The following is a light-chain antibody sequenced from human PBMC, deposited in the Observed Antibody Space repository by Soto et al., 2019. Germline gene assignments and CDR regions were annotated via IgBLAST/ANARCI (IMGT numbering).Light chain of an antibody. J-gene: IGKJ2*01. V-gene: IGKV3-15*01. CDR1: QSVSSY. Sequence: EIVMTQSPATLSVSPGERATLSCRASQSVSSYLAWYQQMPGLLPRLLIYDASTRATGIPDRFSGSGSGTDFTLTISSLQSADFAVYYCQQYSNWPPLYTFGRGTKLEIK. CDR3: QQYSNWPPLYT. CDR2: DAS.